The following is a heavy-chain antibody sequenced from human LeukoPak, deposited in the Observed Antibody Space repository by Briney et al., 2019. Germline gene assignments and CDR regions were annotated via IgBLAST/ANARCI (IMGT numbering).Heavy chain of an antibody. V-gene: IGHV3-74*01. CDR2: STSDETT. CDR1: GFHYRVVW. D-gene: IGHD1/OR15-1a*01. Sequence: GGSLRHSCAPSGFHYRVVWMHWFRHARGKRLMWVSRSTSDETTTYADSVRGRFSISRDNAKNMVYLQMNSLRAEDTAVYYCAKDWFSTTDYWGQGILVTVSS. J-gene: IGHJ4*02. CDR3: AKDWFSTTDY.